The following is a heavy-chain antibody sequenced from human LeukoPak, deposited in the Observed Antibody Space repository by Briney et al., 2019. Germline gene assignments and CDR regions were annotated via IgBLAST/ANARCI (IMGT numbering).Heavy chain of an antibody. CDR2: INWNSGSI. Sequence: GRSLRLSCAASGFTFDDYAMHWVRQAPGKGLEWVSGINWNSGSIGYADSVKGRFTVSRDNARNSLYLQMNSLRAEDTAVYYCARDLYYYDSSGYRYDAFDIWGQGTMVTVSS. J-gene: IGHJ3*02. CDR3: ARDLYYYDSSGYRYDAFDI. V-gene: IGHV3-9*01. D-gene: IGHD3-22*01. CDR1: GFTFDDYA.